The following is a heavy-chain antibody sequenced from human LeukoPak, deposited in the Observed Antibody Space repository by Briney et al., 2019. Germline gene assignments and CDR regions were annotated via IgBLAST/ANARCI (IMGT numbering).Heavy chain of an antibody. CDR1: GFTFSSSW. CDR2: INTDGSGT. CDR3: ARETATPSSYYFDS. J-gene: IGHJ4*02. D-gene: IGHD4-23*01. V-gene: IGHV3-74*01. Sequence: GGSLRLSCAASGFTFSSSWMHWVRQAPGKGLVWVSRINTDGSGTTSADSVKGRFTISGDNAKNTLYLQMNSLRAEDTAVYYCARETATPSSYYFDSWGQGTLVTVS.